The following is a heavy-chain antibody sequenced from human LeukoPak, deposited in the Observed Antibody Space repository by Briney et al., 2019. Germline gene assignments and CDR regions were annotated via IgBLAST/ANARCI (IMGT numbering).Heavy chain of an antibody. J-gene: IGHJ4*02. CDR1: GFTFGNEA. Sequence: GGSLRLSCAVSGFTFGNEAMGWVRQLRGGGLGGVPTISPGGGTTYYAESMKGRFTISRDNSKSTLYLEMNSLRVEDTAVYYCTKVRSGSSNWALRVFDYWGQGALVTVSS. V-gene: IGHV3-23*01. CDR3: TKVRSGSSNWALRVFDY. D-gene: IGHD4-11*01. CDR2: ISPGGGTT.